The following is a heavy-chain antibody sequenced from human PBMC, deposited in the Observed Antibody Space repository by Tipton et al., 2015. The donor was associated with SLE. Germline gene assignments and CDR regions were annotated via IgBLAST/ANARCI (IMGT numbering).Heavy chain of an antibody. V-gene: IGHV3-48*03. CDR1: GFTFSSYE. Sequence: GSLRLSCAASGFTFSSYEMNWVRQAPGKGLEWVSYISSSGSTIYYADSVKGRFTISRDNAKNSLYLQMNSLRAEETAVYYCAYYDFWSGSEDAFDIWGQGTMVTVSS. D-gene: IGHD3-3*01. CDR2: ISSSGSTI. CDR3: AYYDFWSGSEDAFDI. J-gene: IGHJ3*02.